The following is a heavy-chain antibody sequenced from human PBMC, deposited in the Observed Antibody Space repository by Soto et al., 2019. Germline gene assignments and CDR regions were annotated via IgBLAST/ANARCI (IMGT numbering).Heavy chain of an antibody. J-gene: IGHJ4*02. V-gene: IGHV3-30*18. CDR2: ISYDGSNK. D-gene: IGHD3-3*01. CDR1: GFTFSSYG. CDR3: AKFYDFWRGYLDY. Sequence: QVQLVESGGGVVQPGRSLRLSCAASGFTFSSYGMHWVRQAPGKGLEWVAVISYDGSNKYYADSVKGRVTISRDNSKNTLYLQMNSLRAEDTAVYYCAKFYDFWRGYLDYWGQGTLVTVSS.